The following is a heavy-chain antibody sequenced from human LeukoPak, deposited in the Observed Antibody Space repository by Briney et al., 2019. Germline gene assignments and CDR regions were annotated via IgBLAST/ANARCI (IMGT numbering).Heavy chain of an antibody. CDR2: IKQDGSEK. Sequence: GGSLRLSCAASGFTFDDYAMNWVRQAPGKGLEWVANIKQDGSEKYYVDSVKGRFTISRDNAKNSLYLQMNSLRAEDTAVYYCARAGSGAAKVMDVWGKGTTVTVSS. J-gene: IGHJ6*04. CDR3: ARAGSGAAKVMDV. CDR1: GFTFDDYA. D-gene: IGHD2-15*01. V-gene: IGHV3-7*01.